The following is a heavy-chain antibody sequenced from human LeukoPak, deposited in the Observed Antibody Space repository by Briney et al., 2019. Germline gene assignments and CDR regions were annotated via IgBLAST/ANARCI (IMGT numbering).Heavy chain of an antibody. CDR3: ARRSGYSPNWFDP. CDR2: IYYSGST. D-gene: IGHD3-3*01. Sequence: SETLSLTCTVSGGSVSSGNYYWSWIRQPPGKGLEWIGYIYYSGSTNYNPSLKSRVTMSVDTFKNQFSLKLTSVTAADTAVYYCARRSGYSPNWFDPWGQGTLVTVSS. CDR1: GGSVSSGNYY. V-gene: IGHV4-61*01. J-gene: IGHJ5*02.